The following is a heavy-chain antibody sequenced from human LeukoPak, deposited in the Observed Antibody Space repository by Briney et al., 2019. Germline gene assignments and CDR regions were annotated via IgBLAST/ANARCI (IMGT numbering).Heavy chain of an antibody. Sequence: SETLSLTCTVSGGSISSYYWSWIRQPPGKGLEWIGYIYYSGSTNYNPSLKSRVTISVDTSKSQFSLKLSSVTAADTAVYYCARKYYDFWSGYYGDDAFDIWGQGTMVTVSS. V-gene: IGHV4-59*01. CDR1: GGSISSYY. D-gene: IGHD3-3*01. CDR3: ARKYYDFWSGYYGDDAFDI. CDR2: IYYSGST. J-gene: IGHJ3*02.